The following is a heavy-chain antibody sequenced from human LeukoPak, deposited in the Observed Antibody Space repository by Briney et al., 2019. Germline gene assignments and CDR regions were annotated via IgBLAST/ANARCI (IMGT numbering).Heavy chain of an antibody. CDR1: GFTFNSYW. CDR3: ARDLLLWFGGSSLPYYFDY. D-gene: IGHD3-10*01. CDR2: IKQDGSQK. J-gene: IGHJ4*02. Sequence: GGSLRLSCAASGFTFNSYWMTWVRQAPGKGLEWMANIKQDGSQKYYLDSVQGRFTVSRDNAKDSLYLQMNSLRAEDTAVYYCARDLLLWFGGSSLPYYFDYWGQGTLVTVSS. V-gene: IGHV3-7*01.